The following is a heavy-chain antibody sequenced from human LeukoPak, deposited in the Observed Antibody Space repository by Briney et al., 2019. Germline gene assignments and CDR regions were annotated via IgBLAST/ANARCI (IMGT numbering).Heavy chain of an antibody. V-gene: IGHV3-64*01. D-gene: IGHD3-10*01. CDR3: AREYPNGSLDY. CDR2: ISPNGGTT. J-gene: IGHJ4*02. Sequence: GGSLRLSCAASGFTFSSFPMHWVRQAPGKGLESVSAISPNGGTTYYANSVRGRFSISRDNSKNTLYLQMGSLTTDDMAVYYCAREYPNGSLDYWGQETLVTVSS. CDR1: GFTFSSFP.